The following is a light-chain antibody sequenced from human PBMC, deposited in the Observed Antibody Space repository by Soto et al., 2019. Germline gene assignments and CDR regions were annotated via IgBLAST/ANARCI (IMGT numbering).Light chain of an antibody. CDR3: QQYNNWPRT. CDR1: QSVGTN. J-gene: IGKJ1*01. CDR2: GAS. V-gene: IGKV3-15*01. Sequence: EIVMTQSPATLSVSPGERATLSCRASQSVGTNLAWYQQRPGQAPRLLIYGASARATGIPATFSGSGSGTEFTLTISSLQSADFALYFCQQYNNWPRTFGQGTKVEI.